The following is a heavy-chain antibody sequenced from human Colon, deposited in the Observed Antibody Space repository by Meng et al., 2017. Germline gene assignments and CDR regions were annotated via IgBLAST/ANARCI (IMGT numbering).Heavy chain of an antibody. Sequence: VQLQESGPGLVRPSETLSPTCTVPGASVSDTNYAWSWIRQPPGKGLEWIGYGSTNHNPSLKSRVTISVDTSKNQFTLTLNSVTAADTAVYYCARDNWGSLDYWGQGTLVTVSS. CDR1: GASVSDTNYA. CDR3: ARDNWGSLDY. CDR2: GST. V-gene: IGHV4-61*01. J-gene: IGHJ4*02. D-gene: IGHD7-27*01.